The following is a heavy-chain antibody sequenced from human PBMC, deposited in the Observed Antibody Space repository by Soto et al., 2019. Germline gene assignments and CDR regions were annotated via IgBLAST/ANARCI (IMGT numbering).Heavy chain of an antibody. J-gene: IGHJ4*02. D-gene: IGHD5-12*01. CDR2: IYYSGST. V-gene: IGHV4-59*08. CDR3: ARQNSGYFF. Sequence: QVQLQESGPGLVKPSETLSLTCTVSGGSISSYYWSWIRQPPGKGLEWIGYIYYSGSTNYNPSLKSRVTITVDTSKNQFSLKLSSVTAADTAVYYCARQNSGYFFWGQGTLVTVSS. CDR1: GGSISSYY.